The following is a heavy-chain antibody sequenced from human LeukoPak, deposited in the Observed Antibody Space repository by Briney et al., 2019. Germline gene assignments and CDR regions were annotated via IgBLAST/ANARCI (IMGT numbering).Heavy chain of an antibody. CDR2: ISSSSSYI. CDR3: ARGEPQSYYYDSSAYDY. Sequence: GGSLRLSCAASGFTFSMYNMTWVRQAPGKGLEWVSSISSSSSYIYYADSVKGRFTISRDNAKNSLYLQMNSLRAEDTAVYYCARGEPQSYYYDSSAYDYWGQGTLVAVSS. J-gene: IGHJ4*02. CDR1: GFTFSMYN. D-gene: IGHD3-22*01. V-gene: IGHV3-21*01.